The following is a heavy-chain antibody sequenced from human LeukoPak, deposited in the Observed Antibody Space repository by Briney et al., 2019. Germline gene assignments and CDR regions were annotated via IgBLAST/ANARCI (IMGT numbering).Heavy chain of an antibody. J-gene: IGHJ5*02. CDR3: ARDNSVGDVAWWFDP. D-gene: IGHD1-26*01. V-gene: IGHV1-46*01. CDR1: GYTFTSYY. CDR2: INPSGGST. Sequence: PGASVKVSCKASGYTFTSYYMHWVRQAPGQGLEWMGIINPSGGSTSYAQKFQGRVTMTRDMSTSTDYMELSSLRSEDTAVYYCARDNSVGDVAWWFDPWGQGTLVTVSS.